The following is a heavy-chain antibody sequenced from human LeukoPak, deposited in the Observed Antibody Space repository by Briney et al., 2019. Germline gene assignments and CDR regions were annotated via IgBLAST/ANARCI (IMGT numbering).Heavy chain of an antibody. D-gene: IGHD3-3*01. CDR3: ARAYDFWSGYYRRYNWFDP. CDR1: GGSFSGYY. V-gene: IGHV4-34*01. CDR2: INHSGST. J-gene: IGHJ5*02. Sequence: KPSETLSLTCAVYGGSFSGYYWSWIRQPPGKGPEWIGEINHSGSTNYNPSLKSRVTISVDTSKNQLSLKLSSVTAADTAVYYCARAYDFWSGYYRRYNWFDPWGQGTLVTVSS.